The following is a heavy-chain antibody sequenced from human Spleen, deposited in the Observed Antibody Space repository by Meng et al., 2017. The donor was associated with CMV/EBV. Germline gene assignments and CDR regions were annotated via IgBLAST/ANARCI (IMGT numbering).Heavy chain of an antibody. CDR1: GFTFSNYG. Sequence: GESLKISCTASGFTFSNYGLSWVRQAPGKGLEWVSSVTNSGGGTRYADSVKGRHTISRDNSKNTLYLQMNSLRAEDTAEYFCAKGHSADGWKYGMDVWGKGTTVTVSS. CDR2: VTNSGGGT. D-gene: IGHD1-1*01. J-gene: IGHJ6*04. V-gene: IGHV3-23*01. CDR3: AKGHSADGWKYGMDV.